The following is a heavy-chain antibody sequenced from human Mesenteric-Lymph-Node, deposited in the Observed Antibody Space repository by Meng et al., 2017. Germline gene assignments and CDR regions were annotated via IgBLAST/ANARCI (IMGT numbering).Heavy chain of an antibody. D-gene: IGHD1-26*01. CDR2: TYYRSKWYN. V-gene: IGHV6-1*01. J-gene: IGHJ1*01. Sequence: QVQRHQSGPRLLEPSQTLSLTCAISGDSVSSNSPTWNWIRQSPSRGLEWLGRTYYRSKWYNDYAVSVKSRITINPDTSKNQFSLQLNSVTPEDTAVYYCARDGSSEYFQQWGQGTLVTVSS. CDR1: GDSVSSNSPT. CDR3: ARDGSSEYFQQ.